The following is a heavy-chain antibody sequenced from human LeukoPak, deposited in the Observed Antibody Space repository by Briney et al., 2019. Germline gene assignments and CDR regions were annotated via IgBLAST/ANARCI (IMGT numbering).Heavy chain of an antibody. CDR3: AREDYGDYSFDY. J-gene: IGHJ4*02. CDR2: IYYSGST. CDR1: GGSISSGGYY. D-gene: IGHD4-17*01. Sequence: SETLSLTCTVSGGSISSGGYYWSWIRQHPGKGLEWIGYIYYSGSTYYNPSLKSRVTISVDTSKNQFSLKLSSVTAADTAVYYCAREDYGDYSFDYWGRGTLVTVSS. V-gene: IGHV4-31*03.